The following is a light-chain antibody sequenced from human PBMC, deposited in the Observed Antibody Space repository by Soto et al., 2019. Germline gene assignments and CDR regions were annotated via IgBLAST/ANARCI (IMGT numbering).Light chain of an antibody. CDR2: GVS. CDR1: QSVTSN. CDR3: QQYSQWPLT. Sequence: IVMTQSPATLSVSPGERATLSCRASQSVTSNLAWYQQKPGQAPRLLMYGVSTRATGIPARFGGSGSATEFTLTISSLQSEDFAVYYCQQYSQWPLTFGGGTKVDI. V-gene: IGKV3-15*01. J-gene: IGKJ4*01.